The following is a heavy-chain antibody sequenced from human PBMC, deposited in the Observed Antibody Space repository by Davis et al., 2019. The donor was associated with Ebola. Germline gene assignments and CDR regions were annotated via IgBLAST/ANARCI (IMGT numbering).Heavy chain of an antibody. Sequence: GESLKISCAASGFTVSSNYMSWVRQAPGKGLEWVSVIYSGGSTYYADSVKGRFTISRDNSKNTLYLQMNSLRAEDTAVYYCARDQIAVAGRGAFDYWGQGTLVTVSS. J-gene: IGHJ4*02. CDR3: ARDQIAVAGRGAFDY. CDR1: GFTVSSNY. D-gene: IGHD6-19*01. V-gene: IGHV3-66*01. CDR2: IYSGGST.